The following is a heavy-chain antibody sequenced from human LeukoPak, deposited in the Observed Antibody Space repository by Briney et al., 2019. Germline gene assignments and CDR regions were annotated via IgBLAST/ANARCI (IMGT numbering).Heavy chain of an antibody. D-gene: IGHD3-22*01. CDR1: GFTFSSYE. CDR2: ISSSGSTI. CDR3: ARADYDSSGYPHFDY. Sequence: GGSLRLSCAASGFTFSSYEMNWVRQAPGKGLEWVSYISSSGSTIYYADSVKGRFTISRDNAKNSLYLQMNSLRAEDTAVYYCARADYDSSGYPHFDYWGQGTLVTVSS. J-gene: IGHJ4*02. V-gene: IGHV3-48*03.